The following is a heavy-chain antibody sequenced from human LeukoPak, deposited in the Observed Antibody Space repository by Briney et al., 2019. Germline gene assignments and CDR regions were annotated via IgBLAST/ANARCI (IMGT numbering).Heavy chain of an antibody. CDR3: ARATSITHAFDI. CDR2: IYYSGGT. D-gene: IGHD3-10*01. J-gene: IGHJ3*02. Sequence: SETLSLTCTVSGGSISSYYWSWIRQPPGKGLEWIGYIYYSGGTNYNPSLKSRVTISVDTSKNQFSLKLSSVTAADTAVYYCARATSITHAFDIWGQGTMVTVSS. CDR1: GGSISSYY. V-gene: IGHV4-59*01.